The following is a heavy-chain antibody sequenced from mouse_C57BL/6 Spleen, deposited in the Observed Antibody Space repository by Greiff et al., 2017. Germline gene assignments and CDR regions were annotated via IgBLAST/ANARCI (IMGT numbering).Heavy chain of an antibody. Sequence: VQGVESGAELVRPGASVKLSCKASGYTFTDYYINWVKQRPGQGLEWIARIYPGSGNTYYNEKFKGKATLTAEKSSSTAYMQLSSLTSEDSAVYFCARSPGHDYWGQGTTLTVSS. V-gene: IGHV1-76*01. CDR1: GYTFTDYY. CDR2: IYPGSGNT. J-gene: IGHJ2*01. CDR3: ARSPGHDY.